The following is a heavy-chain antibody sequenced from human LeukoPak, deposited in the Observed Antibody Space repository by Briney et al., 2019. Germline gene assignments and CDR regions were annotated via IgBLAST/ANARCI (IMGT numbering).Heavy chain of an antibody. D-gene: IGHD4-23*01. Sequence: SETLSLTCTVSGGSISGYYYNWIRQPPGKGLEWIGYVYYSGSTNYNPSLKSRVTISLDTSKNQFSLKLSSVTTADTAVYYCARSVVTLYWYFDLWGRGTLVTVSS. CDR2: VYYSGST. CDR1: GGSISGYY. V-gene: IGHV4-59*01. CDR3: ARSVVTLYWYFDL. J-gene: IGHJ2*01.